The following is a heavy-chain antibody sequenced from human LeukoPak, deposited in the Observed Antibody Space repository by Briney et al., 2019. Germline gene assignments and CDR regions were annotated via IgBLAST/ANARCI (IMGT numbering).Heavy chain of an antibody. D-gene: IGHD1-7*01. CDR1: GYTLTELS. CDR2: FDPEDGET. J-gene: IGHJ3*02. CDR3: ATAPPNWNLAFDI. V-gene: IGHV1-24*01. Sequence: ASVKVSCKVSGYTLTELSMHWVRQAPGKGLEWMGGFDPEDGETIYAQKFQGRVTMTEDTSTDTAYTELSSLRSEDTAVYYCATAPPNWNLAFDIWGQGTMVTVSS.